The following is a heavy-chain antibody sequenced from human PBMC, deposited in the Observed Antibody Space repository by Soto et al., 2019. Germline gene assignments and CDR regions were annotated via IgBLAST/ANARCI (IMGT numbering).Heavy chain of an antibody. CDR1: GGTFSSYA. Sequence: QVQLVQSGAEVKKPGSSVKVSCKAFGGTFSSYAISWVRQAPGQGLEWMGGIIPIFGTANYAQKFQGRVTSTADESTSTAYMELSSLRSEDTAVYYCASPSIAARPNYYYYGMDVWGQGTTVTVSS. V-gene: IGHV1-69*01. D-gene: IGHD6-6*01. J-gene: IGHJ6*02. CDR3: ASPSIAARPNYYYYGMDV. CDR2: IIPIFGTA.